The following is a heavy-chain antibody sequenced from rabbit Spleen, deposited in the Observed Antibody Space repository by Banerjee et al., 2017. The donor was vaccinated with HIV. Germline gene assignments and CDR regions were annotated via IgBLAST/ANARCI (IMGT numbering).Heavy chain of an antibody. J-gene: IGHJ4*01. V-gene: IGHV1S47*01. Sequence: QEQLEESGGGLVKPEGSLTLTCTASGIDFSTYSMSWVRQAPGKGLEWIGYIVPIFGVTYYANWVNGRFTISSHNAQNTLYLQLNSLTAADTATYFCVREAGYGGYGDANLWGPGTLVTVS. CDR1: GIDFSTYS. D-gene: IGHD6-1*01. CDR2: IVPIFGVT. CDR3: VREAGYGGYGDANL.